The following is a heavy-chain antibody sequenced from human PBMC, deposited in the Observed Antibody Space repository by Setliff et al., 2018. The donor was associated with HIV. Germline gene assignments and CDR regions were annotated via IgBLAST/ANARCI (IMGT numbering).Heavy chain of an antibody. CDR3: ARRPLFGVVIASVAKMEFDY. D-gene: IGHD3-3*01. Sequence: PSETLSLTCTVSRGSISSGFSRAWLRQPPGKGLEWIGSIFYGGSTYYNPSVKSRVTISLDTSKNHFSLRLSSVTAADTAVYYCARRPLFGVVIASVAKMEFDYWGQGTLVTVSS. CDR1: RGSISSGFS. J-gene: IGHJ4*02. CDR2: IFYGGST. V-gene: IGHV4-39*02.